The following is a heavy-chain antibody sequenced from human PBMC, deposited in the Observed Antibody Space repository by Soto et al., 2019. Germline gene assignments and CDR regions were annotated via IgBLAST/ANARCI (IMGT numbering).Heavy chain of an antibody. CDR1: GFTFSSYG. Sequence: QVQLVESGGGVVQPGRSLRLSCAASGFTFSSYGMHWVRQAPGKGLEWVAVISYDGSNKYYADSVKGRFTISRDNSKNTLYLQMNSLRAEDTAVYYCAKNEWGSGYSYNWFDPWGQGTLVTVSS. CDR2: ISYDGSNK. CDR3: AKNEWGSGYSYNWFDP. D-gene: IGHD3-22*01. V-gene: IGHV3-30*18. J-gene: IGHJ5*02.